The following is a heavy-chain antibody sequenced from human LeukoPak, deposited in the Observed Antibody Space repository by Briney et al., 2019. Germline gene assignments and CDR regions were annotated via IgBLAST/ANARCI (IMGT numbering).Heavy chain of an antibody. D-gene: IGHD6-6*01. Sequence: PGGSLRLSCAASGFIFSTYSMNWVRQAPGKGLEWVSFISSSSSTIYYADSVKGRFIISRDNAKSSPYLQMNSLRAEDTAVYYCARDLRPARYFDYWGQGTLVTVSS. CDR1: GFIFSTYS. J-gene: IGHJ4*02. V-gene: IGHV3-48*01. CDR3: ARDLRPARYFDY. CDR2: ISSSSSTI.